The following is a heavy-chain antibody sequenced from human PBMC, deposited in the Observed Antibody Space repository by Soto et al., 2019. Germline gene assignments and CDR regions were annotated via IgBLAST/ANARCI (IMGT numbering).Heavy chain of an antibody. CDR2: IYDDGSA. Sequence: SETLSLTCAVSGGSISRSNWWSWIRQPPGKGLEWLAYIYDDGSANYNPSLKSRATISLDMSKNQFSLKLTSVTAADTAVYYCARDKYCSGGSCRKNWFDPWGQGTLVTVS. CDR3: ARDKYCSGGSCRKNWFDP. D-gene: IGHD2-15*01. J-gene: IGHJ5*02. CDR1: GGSISRSNW. V-gene: IGHV4-59*01.